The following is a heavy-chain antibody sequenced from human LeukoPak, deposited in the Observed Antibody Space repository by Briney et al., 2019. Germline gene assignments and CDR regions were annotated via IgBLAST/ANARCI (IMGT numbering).Heavy chain of an antibody. J-gene: IGHJ4*02. CDR1: GGSFRGYY. V-gene: IGHV4-34*01. Sequence: SETLSLTCAVYGGSFRGYYWSWIRQPPGKGLEWIGEINHSGSTNYNPSLKSRVTISVDTSKNQFSLKLSSVTAADTAVYYCARGRYGDLYYFDYWGQGTLVTVSS. CDR2: INHSGST. CDR3: ARGRYGDLYYFDY. D-gene: IGHD4-17*01.